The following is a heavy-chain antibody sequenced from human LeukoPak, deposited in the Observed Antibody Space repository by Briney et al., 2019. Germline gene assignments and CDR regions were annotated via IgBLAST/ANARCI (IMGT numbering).Heavy chain of an antibody. V-gene: IGHV3-23*01. Sequence: GGSLRLSCAASGFTFSSYAMSWVRQAPGKGLEWVSVISGSGDSTHYADSVKGRFTISRDNSKNTVYLQMNSLRAEDTAVYYCAKDSSSGQNLWGQGTLVTVSS. CDR1: GFTFSSYA. J-gene: IGHJ5*02. CDR2: ISGSGDST. D-gene: IGHD6-19*01. CDR3: AKDSSSGQNL.